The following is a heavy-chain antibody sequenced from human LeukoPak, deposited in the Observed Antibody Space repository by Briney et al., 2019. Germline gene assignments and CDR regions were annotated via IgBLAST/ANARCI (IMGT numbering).Heavy chain of an antibody. D-gene: IGHD3-16*01. CDR3: AKETAYWGRGVDY. V-gene: IGHV3-30*02. Sequence: GGSLRLSCAASGFTFSGYNMKWVRQAPGKGLEWVAFIRYDGSNKYYADSVKGRFTISRDNSKNTLYLQMNSLRAEDTAVYYCAKETAYWGRGVDYWGQGTLVTVSS. J-gene: IGHJ4*02. CDR2: IRYDGSNK. CDR1: GFTFSGYN.